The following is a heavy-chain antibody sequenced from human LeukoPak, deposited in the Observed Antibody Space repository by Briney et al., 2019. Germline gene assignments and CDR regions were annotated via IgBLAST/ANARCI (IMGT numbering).Heavy chain of an antibody. V-gene: IGHV1-46*01. D-gene: IGHD3-10*01. Sequence: ASVKVSCKASGYTFTGYYMHWVRQAPGQGLEWMGIIDPSAGSTTYAQKFQGRVTMTRDTSTSTVYMELSSLRSEDKAVYYCASYGSGVQASFDNWGQGTLVTVSS. CDR3: ASYGSGVQASFDN. CDR1: GYTFTGYY. CDR2: IDPSAGST. J-gene: IGHJ4*02.